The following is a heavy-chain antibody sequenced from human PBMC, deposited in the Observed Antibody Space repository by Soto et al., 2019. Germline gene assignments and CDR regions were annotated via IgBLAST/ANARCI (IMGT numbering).Heavy chain of an antibody. D-gene: IGHD5-18*01. V-gene: IGHV1-18*04. CDR3: ARQQQLWSDFDY. J-gene: IGHJ4*02. Sequence: QVQLVQSGAEVKKPGASVKVSCKASGYTFTSYGISWVRQAPGQGLAWMGWISAYNGNTNYAQKLQGRVTMTTDTTTSKAYMEQRSLRSDDTAVYYCARQQQLWSDFDYWGQGTLVTVSS. CDR1: GYTFTSYG. CDR2: ISAYNGNT.